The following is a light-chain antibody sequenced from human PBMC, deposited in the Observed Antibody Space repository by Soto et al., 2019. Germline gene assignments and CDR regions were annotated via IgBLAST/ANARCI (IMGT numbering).Light chain of an antibody. CDR2: DVS. CDR3: SSYTSSSTYVA. J-gene: IGLJ2*01. Sequence: QSALTQPASVSGSPGQSITISCTGTSSDVGGYNYVSWYQQHPGKAPKLMIYDVSNRPSGVSNRFSGSKSGNTASPTISGLQAEDEADYYCSSYTSSSTYVAFGGGTKLTVL. V-gene: IGLV2-14*01. CDR1: SSDVGGYNY.